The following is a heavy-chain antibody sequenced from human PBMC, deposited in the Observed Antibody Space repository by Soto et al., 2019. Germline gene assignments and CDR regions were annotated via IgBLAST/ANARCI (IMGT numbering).Heavy chain of an antibody. CDR3: ARDPDNRNYVWGSYRFYWYFDL. D-gene: IGHD3-16*02. Sequence: QVQLVESGGGVVQPGRSLRLSCAASGFTFSSYGMHWVRQAPGKGLEWVAVIWYDGSNKYYADSVKGRFTISRDNSKNTLYLQMNSLRAEDTAVYYCARDPDNRNYVWGSYRFYWYFDLWGRGTLVTVSS. CDR1: GFTFSSYG. J-gene: IGHJ2*01. V-gene: IGHV3-33*01. CDR2: IWYDGSNK.